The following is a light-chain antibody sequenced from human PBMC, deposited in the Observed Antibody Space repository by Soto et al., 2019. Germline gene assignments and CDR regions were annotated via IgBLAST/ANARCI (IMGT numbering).Light chain of an antibody. V-gene: IGKV3-15*01. CDR2: GAS. CDR3: QQYYDWPIT. Sequence: KVMTQSPATLSVSPGERATLSCRASRSVGTKLAWYQQKPGQAPMLLIYGASLRASGVPLRFSGSGSGTEFTLTISDLQSEDFAVYYCQQYYDWPITFGQGTRLDIK. J-gene: IGKJ5*01. CDR1: RSVGTK.